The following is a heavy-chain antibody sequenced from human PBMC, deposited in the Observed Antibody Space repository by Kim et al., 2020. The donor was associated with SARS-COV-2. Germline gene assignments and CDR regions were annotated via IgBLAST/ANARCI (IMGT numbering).Heavy chain of an antibody. D-gene: IGHD3-22*01. CDR1: GFTFSSYA. Sequence: GGSLRLSCAASGFTFSSYAMSWVRQAPGKGLEWVSAISGSGGSTYYADSVKGRFTISRDNSKNTLYLQMNSLRAEDTAVYYCAKDASRTYYYDSSGYYSSDYWGQGTLVTVSS. CDR3: AKDASRTYYYDSSGYYSSDY. CDR2: ISGSGGST. V-gene: IGHV3-23*01. J-gene: IGHJ4*02.